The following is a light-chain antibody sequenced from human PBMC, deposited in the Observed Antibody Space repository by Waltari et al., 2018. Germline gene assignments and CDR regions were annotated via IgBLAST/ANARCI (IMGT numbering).Light chain of an antibody. CDR3: QQYYNWPPYT. Sequence: DIVMTQSPATLSVSPGASATRSCRASQSVGRNVAWYQKKPGQAPRLLIFGASTGATGVSAKFSGGGSGTEFTLTISSLQSEDIAVYYCQQYYNWPPYTFGQGTKVEIK. J-gene: IGKJ2*01. V-gene: IGKV3-15*01. CDR1: QSVGRN. CDR2: GAS.